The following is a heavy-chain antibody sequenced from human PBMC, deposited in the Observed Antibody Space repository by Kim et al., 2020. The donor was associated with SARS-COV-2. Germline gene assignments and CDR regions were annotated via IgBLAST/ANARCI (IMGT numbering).Heavy chain of an antibody. J-gene: IGHJ6*03. V-gene: IGHV3-21*01. D-gene: IGHD3-3*01. CDR2: ISTNGNYI. Sequence: GGSLRLSCAASRFTFSTYNMEWVRQAPGKGLEWVSSISTNGNYIYYADSVKGRFTISRDNARNTLYLQMNSLRVEDSALYFCARVGLFGPPYYMDVWGKG. CDR3: ARVGLFGPPYYMDV. CDR1: RFTFSTYN.